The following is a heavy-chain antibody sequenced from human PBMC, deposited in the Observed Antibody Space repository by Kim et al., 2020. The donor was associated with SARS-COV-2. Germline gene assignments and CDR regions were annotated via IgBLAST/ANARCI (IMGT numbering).Heavy chain of an antibody. V-gene: IGHV3-23*01. D-gene: IGHD3-10*01. Sequence: GGSLRLSCAASGFTFSSYAMSWVRQAPGKGLEWVSAISGSGGSTYYADSVKGRFTISRDNSKNTLYLQMNSLRAEDTAVYYCAKAPIPGYGSGMWGYDAFDIWGQGTMVTVSS. CDR3: AKAPIPGYGSGMWGYDAFDI. CDR1: GFTFSSYA. CDR2: ISGSGGST. J-gene: IGHJ3*02.